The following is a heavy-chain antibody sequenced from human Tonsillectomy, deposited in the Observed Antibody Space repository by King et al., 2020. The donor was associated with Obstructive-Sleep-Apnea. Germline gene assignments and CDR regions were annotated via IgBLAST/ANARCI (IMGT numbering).Heavy chain of an antibody. J-gene: IGHJ4*02. CDR1: GFKFTDHW. CDR3: ARVGVREGTTGWTGFDS. V-gene: IGHV3-7*03. D-gene: IGHD3-16*01. Sequence: VQLVESGGALVQPGGSLRLSCSTSGFKFTDHWMSWVRQAPGKGLEWVAHIREDASDKYYVESVKGRFTISRDNLRNSLHLQMKSLRVEDTALYYCARVGVREGTTGWTGFDSWGQGTLVTVSS. CDR2: IREDASDK.